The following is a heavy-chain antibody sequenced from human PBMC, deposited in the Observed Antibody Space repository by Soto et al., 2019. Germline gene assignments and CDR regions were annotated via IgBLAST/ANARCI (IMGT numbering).Heavy chain of an antibody. CDR1: GGSISSGDYY. CDR2: IYYSGST. V-gene: IGHV4-61*08. CDR3: ARGAAAGTDYYYGMDV. D-gene: IGHD6-13*01. J-gene: IGHJ6*02. Sequence: PSETLSRTCTVSGGSISSGDYYWSWIRQPPGKGLEWIGYIYYSGSTNCHPSLKSRVTISVDTSKNQFSLKLSSVTAADTAVYYCARGAAAGTDYYYGMDVWGQGTTVTVSS.